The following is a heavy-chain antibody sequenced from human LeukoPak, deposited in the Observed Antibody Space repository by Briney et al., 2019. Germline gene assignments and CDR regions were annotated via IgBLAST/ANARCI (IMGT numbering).Heavy chain of an antibody. CDR3: AKNSGGQWLVHHYFDY. CDR1: GFTFSSYA. D-gene: IGHD6-19*01. J-gene: IGHJ4*02. V-gene: IGHV3-23*01. Sequence: PGXXLRLSCAASGFTFSSYAMSWVRQAPGKGLEWVSAISGSGGSTYYADSVKGGFTISRDNSKNTLYLQMNSLRAEDTAVYYCAKNSGGQWLVHHYFDYWGQGTLVTVSS. CDR2: ISGSGGST.